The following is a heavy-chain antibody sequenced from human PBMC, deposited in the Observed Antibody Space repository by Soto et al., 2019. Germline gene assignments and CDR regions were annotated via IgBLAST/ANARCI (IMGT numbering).Heavy chain of an antibody. Sequence: GGSLRLSCAASGFTFSSYGMHWVRQAPGKGLEWVAVISYDGSNKYYADSVKGRFTISRDNSKNTLYLQMNSLRAEDTAVYYCAKELKLITSGSWPYYFDYWGQGTLVTVSS. CDR2: ISYDGSNK. CDR1: GFTFSSYG. J-gene: IGHJ4*02. CDR3: AKELKLITSGSWPYYFDY. V-gene: IGHV3-30*18. D-gene: IGHD6-13*01.